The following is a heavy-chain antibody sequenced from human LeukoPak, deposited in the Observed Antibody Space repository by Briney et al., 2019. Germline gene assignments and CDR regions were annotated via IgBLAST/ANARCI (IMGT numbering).Heavy chain of an antibody. Sequence: SVEVSCKASGGTFSSYAISWVRQAPGQGLEWMGGIIPIFGTANYAQKFQGRVTITADESTSTAYMELSSLRSEDTAVYYCARVIAVAGTHDAFDIWGQGTMVTVSS. CDR2: IIPIFGTA. CDR1: GGTFSSYA. J-gene: IGHJ3*02. D-gene: IGHD6-19*01. V-gene: IGHV1-69*13. CDR3: ARVIAVAGTHDAFDI.